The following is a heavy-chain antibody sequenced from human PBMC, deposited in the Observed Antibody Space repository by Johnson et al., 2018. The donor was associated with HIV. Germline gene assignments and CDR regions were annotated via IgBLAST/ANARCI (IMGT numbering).Heavy chain of an antibody. CDR3: ATSTVSDSSSWYHLEMAFDI. Sequence: VQLVESGGGLVKPGASLRLSCAASGFSLSDYYMSWIRQAPGKGLQWVSYVSGSSSGIYYADPVKGRFTISRDNAKNSLYLQMGSLRAEDMAVYYCATSTVSDSSSWYHLEMAFDIWGQGTTVTVSS. CDR2: VSGSSSGI. CDR1: GFSLSDYY. V-gene: IGHV3-11*04. J-gene: IGHJ3*02. D-gene: IGHD6-13*01.